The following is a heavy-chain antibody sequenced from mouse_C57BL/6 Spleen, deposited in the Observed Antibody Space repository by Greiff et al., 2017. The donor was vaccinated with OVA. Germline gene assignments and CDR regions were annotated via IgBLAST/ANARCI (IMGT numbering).Heavy chain of an antibody. CDR2: INPYDGGT. D-gene: IGHD1-1*01. CDR1: GYTFTDYY. Sequence: VHLKQPGTELVKPGASVKMSCKASGYTFTDYYMNWVKQSHGKSLEWIGVINPYDGGTSYNQKFKGKATLTVDKSSRTAYMEHSSLTSEDSAVYSSVRGPYYGSTWNFDYWGQGTTRTVSS. J-gene: IGHJ2*01. CDR3: VRGPYYGSTWNFDY. V-gene: IGHV1-19*01.